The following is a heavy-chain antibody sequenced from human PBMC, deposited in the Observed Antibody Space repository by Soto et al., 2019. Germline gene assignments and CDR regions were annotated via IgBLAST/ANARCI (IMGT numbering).Heavy chain of an antibody. J-gene: IGHJ6*03. D-gene: IGHD7-27*01. CDR3: ARDLSWGSNWYYYMDV. Sequence: GGPKRVSWTTAECIIRDCGMNWVSKKKGKGLEWVSYISSSSSVIDYADSVKGRFTVSRDNARNSLYLQMNSLRAEDTAVYYCARDLSWGSNWYYYMDVWGKGTTVTVS. CDR1: ECIIRDCG. CDR2: ISSSSSVI. V-gene: IGHV3-48*01.